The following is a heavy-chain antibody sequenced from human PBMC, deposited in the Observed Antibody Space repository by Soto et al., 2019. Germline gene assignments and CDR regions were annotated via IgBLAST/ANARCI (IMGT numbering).Heavy chain of an antibody. CDR3: AKDNSPNLVYTHYYDSSGYYYYYGMDV. CDR1: GFTFSSYG. CDR2: ISYDGSNK. V-gene: IGHV3-30*18. D-gene: IGHD3-22*01. Sequence: GGSLRLSCAASGFTFSSYGMHWVRQAPGKGLEWVAVISYDGSNKYYADSVKGRFTISRDNAKNSLYLQMNSLRAEDTALYYCAKDNSPNLVYTHYYDSSGYYYYYGMDVWGQGTTVTVSS. J-gene: IGHJ6*02.